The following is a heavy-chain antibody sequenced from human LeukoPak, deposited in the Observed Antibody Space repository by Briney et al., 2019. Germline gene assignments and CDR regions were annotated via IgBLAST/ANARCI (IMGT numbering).Heavy chain of an antibody. D-gene: IGHD2-15*01. Sequence: GGSLRLSCAASGFTFSSYAMSWVRQAPGKGLEWVSGISWNSGSIGYADSVKGRFTISRDNSKNTLYLQMNSLRAEDTAVYYCARKWWENWFDSWGQGALVTVSS. CDR3: ARKWWENWFDS. J-gene: IGHJ5*01. CDR1: GFTFSSYA. V-gene: IGHV3-23*01. CDR2: ISWNSGSI.